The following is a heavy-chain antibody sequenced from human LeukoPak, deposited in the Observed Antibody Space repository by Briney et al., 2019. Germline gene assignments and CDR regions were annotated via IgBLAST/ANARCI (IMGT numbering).Heavy chain of an antibody. CDR1: GFTFSSYA. D-gene: IGHD3-3*01. V-gene: IGHV3-23*01. CDR2: ISGSGGST. Sequence: GGSLRLSCAASGFTFSSYAMSWDRQAPGKGLEWVSAISGSGGSTYYADSVKGRFTISRDNSKNTLYLQMNSLRAEDTAVYYCAKDPVLRFLEWSSPSYFDYWGQGTLVTVSS. J-gene: IGHJ4*02. CDR3: AKDPVLRFLEWSSPSYFDY.